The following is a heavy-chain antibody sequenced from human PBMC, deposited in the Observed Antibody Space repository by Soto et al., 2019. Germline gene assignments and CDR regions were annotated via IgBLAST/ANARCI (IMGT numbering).Heavy chain of an antibody. D-gene: IGHD2-8*01. CDR3: ARVAKYCTNGVCLRNWFDP. CDR1: GYTFTSYA. V-gene: IGHV1-3*01. Sequence: GASVKVSGKASGYTFTSYAMHWVRQAPGQRLEWMGWINAGNGNTKYSQKFQGRVTITRDTSASTAYMELSSLRSEDTAVYYCARVAKYCTNGVCLRNWFDPWGQGALVTVSS. J-gene: IGHJ5*02. CDR2: INAGNGNT.